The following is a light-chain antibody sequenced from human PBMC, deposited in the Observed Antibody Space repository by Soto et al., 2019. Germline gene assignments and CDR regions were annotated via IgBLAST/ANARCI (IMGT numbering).Light chain of an antibody. CDR2: KDT. V-gene: IGLV3-25*03. CDR1: ALPKQY. Sequence: SYELTQPPSVSVSPGQTARITCSGDALPKQYAFWYQQKPGQAPVLVICKDTERPSGIPERFSGSSSGTTVTLTISGVQAEDEADYYCQSADISDTRVVFGGGTKLTVL. CDR3: QSADISDTRVV. J-gene: IGLJ2*01.